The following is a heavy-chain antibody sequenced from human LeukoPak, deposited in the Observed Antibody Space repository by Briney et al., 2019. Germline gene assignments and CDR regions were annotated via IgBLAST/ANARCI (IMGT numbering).Heavy chain of an antibody. V-gene: IGHV3-23*01. CDR2: ISGSGGST. J-gene: IGHJ4*02. Sequence: PGGSLRLSCAASGFTFSSYAKSWVRQAPGKGLEWVSAISGSGGSTYYADSVKGRFTISRDNSKNTLYLQMNSLRAEDTAVYYCAKGSYYGSGSYYTDFDYWGQGTLVTVSS. D-gene: IGHD3-10*01. CDR3: AKGSYYGSGSYYTDFDY. CDR1: GFTFSSYA.